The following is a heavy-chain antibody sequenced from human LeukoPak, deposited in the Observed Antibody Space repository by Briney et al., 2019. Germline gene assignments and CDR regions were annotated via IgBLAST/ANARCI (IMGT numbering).Heavy chain of an antibody. V-gene: IGHV4-39*01. CDR3: AKGGARYSNSGGLYFFVL. J-gene: IGHJ3*01. CDR2: IYYSGST. D-gene: IGHD3-22*01. CDR1: GDSVSSTGYY. Sequence: SETLSLTCTVSGDSVSSTGYYWGWIRQPPGKGLEWIGTIYYSGSTYYNPSLKSRVTMSEDTSRNQFSLRLSSVNAADTAVYSGAKGGARYSNSGGLYFFVLGGKGKMVTFSS.